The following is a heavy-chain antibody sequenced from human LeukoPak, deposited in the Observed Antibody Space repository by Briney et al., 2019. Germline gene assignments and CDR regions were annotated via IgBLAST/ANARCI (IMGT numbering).Heavy chain of an antibody. J-gene: IGHJ4*02. CDR2: ITATSSST. D-gene: IGHD3-10*01. CDR1: GFTFSSYG. V-gene: IGHV3-23*01. CDR3: EKLFESGTYNNCSHY. Sequence: PGGSLRLSCAASGFTFSSYGMSWVRQAPGKGLEWVSAITATSSSTYDADSVQGRFTISRDNSKNTLYLQMNSLRPEDTAIYYCEKLFESGTYNNCSHYWGQGTLVTVFS.